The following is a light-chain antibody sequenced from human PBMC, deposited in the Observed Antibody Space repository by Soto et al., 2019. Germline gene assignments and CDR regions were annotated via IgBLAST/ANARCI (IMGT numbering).Light chain of an antibody. CDR1: YSNIGIND. J-gene: IGLJ2*01. V-gene: IGLV1-44*01. Sequence: QSVLTQPPSASGTPGQRVTVSCSGTYSNIGINDVHWYRQLSGTAPQILIYDTSQRATGVPDRFSGSRSGTSASLVISGLQTEHEADYHCAAWDDSLNGPAFGGGTQLTVL. CDR2: DTS. CDR3: AAWDDSLNGPA.